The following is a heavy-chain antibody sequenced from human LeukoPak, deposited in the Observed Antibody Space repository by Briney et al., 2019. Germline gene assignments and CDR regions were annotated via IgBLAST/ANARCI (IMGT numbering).Heavy chain of an antibody. CDR3: ARVEWDTSAFDI. V-gene: IGHV4-59*01. CDR2: IYNSRST. Sequence: VQPSETLSLTCPVSGRSIGSDYWSWIRQPPGKGLKWIGYIYNSRSTNYNPTLKSPITISVDTSKKQFSLKLSSVTAADADVYYCARVEWDTSAFDIWGQGTMVTVSS. J-gene: IGHJ3*02. CDR1: GRSIGSDY. D-gene: IGHD1-26*01.